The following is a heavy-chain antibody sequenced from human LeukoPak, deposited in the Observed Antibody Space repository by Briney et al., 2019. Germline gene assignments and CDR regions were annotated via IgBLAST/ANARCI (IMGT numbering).Heavy chain of an antibody. Sequence: GGSLRHSCAASGFTFSSYAMHWVRQAPGKGLEWVAVISYDGSNKYYADSVKGRFTISRDNAKNSLYLQMNSLRAEDTAVYYCARDLGELSPKSPGYYFDYWGQGTLVTVSS. V-gene: IGHV3-30-3*01. D-gene: IGHD3-16*02. J-gene: IGHJ4*02. CDR1: GFTFSSYA. CDR2: ISYDGSNK. CDR3: ARDLGELSPKSPGYYFDY.